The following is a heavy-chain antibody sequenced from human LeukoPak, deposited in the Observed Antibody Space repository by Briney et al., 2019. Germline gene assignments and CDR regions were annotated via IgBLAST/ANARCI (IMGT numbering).Heavy chain of an antibody. D-gene: IGHD2-2*02. J-gene: IGHJ4*02. CDR2: MSFDVNNK. V-gene: IGHV3-30*04. CDR1: ASTFSNDA. Sequence: GGSLRLSCAASASTFSNDAIHWVRQAPGKGLEWVATMSFDVNNKYYADSVRGRFTISRDNSKNTLYLQMNSLRAEDTAVYSCARGFCTSSSCYNDYWGQGTLVTVSS. CDR3: ARGFCTSSSCYNDY.